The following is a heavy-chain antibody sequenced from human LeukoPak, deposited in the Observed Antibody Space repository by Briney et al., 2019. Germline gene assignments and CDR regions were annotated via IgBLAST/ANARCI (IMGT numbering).Heavy chain of an antibody. D-gene: IGHD2-15*01. CDR2: IXPYNGYT. V-gene: IGHV1-18*01. CDR3: TLQDXAXAXXDAFDI. Sequence: ASVTVSCKASGYPFTSYGLSWVRQAPGQGLEWMGWIXPYNGYTNYTQNLQGRVTMTTDTSTSTAYMELRSLRSDDTAVYYCTLQDXAXAXXDAFDIWGQGTMVTVSS. CDR1: GYPFTSYG. J-gene: IGHJ3*02.